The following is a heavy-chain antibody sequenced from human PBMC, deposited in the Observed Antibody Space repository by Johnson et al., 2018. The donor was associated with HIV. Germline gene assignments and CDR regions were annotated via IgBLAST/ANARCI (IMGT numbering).Heavy chain of an antibody. V-gene: IGHV3-9*01. J-gene: IGHJ3*02. CDR1: GFTFDDYA. CDR2: ISWNSGSGGST. Sequence: VQLVESGGGLVQPGRSLRLSCAASGFTFDDYAMHWVRQAPGKGLEGVSGISWNSGSGGSTYYADSVKGRFNISRDNSKNTLYLQMTSLRAEDTAMYYCARARSGAFDIWGQGTMVTVSS. D-gene: IGHD3-3*01. CDR3: ARARSGAFDI.